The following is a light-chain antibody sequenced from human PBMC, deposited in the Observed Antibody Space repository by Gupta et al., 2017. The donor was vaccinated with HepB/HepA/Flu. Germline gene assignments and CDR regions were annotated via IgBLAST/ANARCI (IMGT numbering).Light chain of an antibody. J-gene: IGLJ3*02. V-gene: IGLV1-47*01. CDR1: SPNIGSNY. Sequence: QSVLTQPPSASGTPGPRVTISCSGSSPNIGSNYVYWYQQLPGTAPKLLIFRNNQRPSGVPDRFSGSKSGTSASLAISGLRSEDEADYYCAAWENSQSGHWVFGGGTKLTVL. CDR2: RNN. CDR3: AAWENSQSGHWV.